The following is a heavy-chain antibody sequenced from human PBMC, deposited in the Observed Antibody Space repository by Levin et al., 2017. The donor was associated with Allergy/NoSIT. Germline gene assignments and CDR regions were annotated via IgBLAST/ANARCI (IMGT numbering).Heavy chain of an antibody. CDR2: IYYSGTS. J-gene: IGHJ4*02. CDR1: GDSISNGDYF. D-gene: IGHD4-23*01. CDR3: ARDYGGKIDC. V-gene: IGHV4-30-4*01. Sequence: SETLSLTCTVSGDSISNGDYFWTWVRQPPGKGLEWIGYIYYSGTSHYNPSLKSRVTISTDTSKNQFSLNLSSVTAADTAVYYCARDYGGKIDCWGQGTLVTVSS.